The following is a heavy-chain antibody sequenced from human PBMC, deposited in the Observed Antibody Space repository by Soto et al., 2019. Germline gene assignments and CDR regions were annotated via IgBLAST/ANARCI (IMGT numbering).Heavy chain of an antibody. CDR2: INSDGSST. D-gene: IGHD6-19*01. CDR1: GFTFSSYW. Sequence: EVQLVESGGGLVQPGGSLRLSCAASGFTFSSYWMHWVRQAPGKGLVWVSRINSDGSSTSYADSVKGRFTISRDNAKNTLYLQMNSLRAEDTAVYYCARVPGAVAGIFYYYYGMDVWGQGTTVTVSS. J-gene: IGHJ6*02. V-gene: IGHV3-74*01. CDR3: ARVPGAVAGIFYYYYGMDV.